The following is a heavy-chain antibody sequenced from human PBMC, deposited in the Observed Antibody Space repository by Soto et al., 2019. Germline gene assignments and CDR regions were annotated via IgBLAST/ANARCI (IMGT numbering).Heavy chain of an antibody. Sequence: SETLCLTCTVSGGSISSYYWSWIRQPPGKGLEWIGYTYYSGSTNYNPSLKSRVTISVDTSKNQFSLKLSSVTAADTAVYYCARDFIAVSGPDYWGQGTQVTVSS. CDR3: ARDFIAVSGPDY. J-gene: IGHJ4*02. V-gene: IGHV4-59*01. CDR1: GGSISSYY. CDR2: TYYSGST. D-gene: IGHD6-19*01.